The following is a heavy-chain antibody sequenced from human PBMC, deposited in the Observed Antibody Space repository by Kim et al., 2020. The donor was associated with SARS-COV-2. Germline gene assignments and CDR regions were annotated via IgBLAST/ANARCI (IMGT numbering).Heavy chain of an antibody. D-gene: IGHD6-13*01. Sequence: GGSLKISCKGSGYSFTSYWISWVRQMPGKGLEWMGRIDPSDSYTNYSPSFQGHVTISADKSISTAYLQWRSLKASDTAMYYCARLDSSSWYPTYWGQGTLVTVSS. CDR3: ARLDSSSWYPTY. CDR1: GYSFTSYW. CDR2: IDPSDSYT. J-gene: IGHJ4*02. V-gene: IGHV5-10-1*01.